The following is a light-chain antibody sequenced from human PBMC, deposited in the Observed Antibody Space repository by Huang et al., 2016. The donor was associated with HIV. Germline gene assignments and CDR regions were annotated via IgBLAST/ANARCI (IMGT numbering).Light chain of an antibody. V-gene: IGKV1-17*03. CDR1: QDIANS. CDR3: LQHNTYPWM. J-gene: IGKJ1*01. CDR2: GTS. Sequence: DIQMTQTPSAMSVSVGDRVTITCRASQDIANSLAWFQKKPGKVPRPLIYGTSTLRSGVPARFSDSGSGTEFTLTISSLQPEDFATYYCLQHNTYPWMFGQGTKVEVK.